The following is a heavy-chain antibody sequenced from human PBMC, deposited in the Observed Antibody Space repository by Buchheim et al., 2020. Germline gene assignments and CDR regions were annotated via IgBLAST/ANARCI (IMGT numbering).Heavy chain of an antibody. CDR2: ISGSGGSA. Sequence: EVQLVESGGGLVQPGGSLRLSCAASGFTFSSYAMSWVRQAPGKGLEWVSAISGSGGSAYYADSVKGRLTISRDNSKNTLYLQMNSLRAEDTAVYYCAKGPLAVAAPKRYNWFDPWGQGTL. V-gene: IGHV3-23*04. CDR3: AKGPLAVAAPKRYNWFDP. D-gene: IGHD6-19*01. J-gene: IGHJ5*02. CDR1: GFTFSSYA.